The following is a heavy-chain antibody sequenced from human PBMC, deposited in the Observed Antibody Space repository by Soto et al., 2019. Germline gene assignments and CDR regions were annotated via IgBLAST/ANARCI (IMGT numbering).Heavy chain of an antibody. CDR1: GYTFTGQY. Sequence: ASVKVSCKASGYTFTGQYMHWIRQAPGQGLEWMGWINPNSGGTKYEQKFQGRVTMTRDTSSSRAHMELTRLMSDDTAIYYCTRMSLARDAFDVWGQGTMVTVSS. J-gene: IGHJ3*01. CDR3: TRMSLARDAFDV. V-gene: IGHV1-2*02. CDR2: INPNSGGT.